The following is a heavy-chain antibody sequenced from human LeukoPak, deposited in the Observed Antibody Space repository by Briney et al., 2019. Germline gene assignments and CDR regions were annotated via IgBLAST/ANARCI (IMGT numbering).Heavy chain of an antibody. CDR2: IYYSGST. CDR1: GGSISSYY. J-gene: IGHJ3*02. D-gene: IGHD1-26*01. V-gene: IGHV4-59*01. Sequence: TSETLSLTFTVSGGSISSYYWSWIRQPPGKGLEWIGYIYYSGSTNYNPSLKSRVTISVDTSKNQFSLKLSSVTAADTAVYYCARVKWELKKHAFDIWGQGTMVTVSS. CDR3: ARVKWELKKHAFDI.